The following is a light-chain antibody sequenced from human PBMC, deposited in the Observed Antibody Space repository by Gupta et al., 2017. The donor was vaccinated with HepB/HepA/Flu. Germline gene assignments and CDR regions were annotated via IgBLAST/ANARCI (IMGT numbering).Light chain of an antibody. J-gene: IGLJ3*02. CDR3: YYYDSSLSGSGV. CDR1: SSNIGAGYE. V-gene: IGLV1-40*01. Sequence: QSVLTPPPSVSGAPGQRVTISCTGSSSNIGAGYEVHWYQQLPGTAQKLFSDGNSNRPSGVPDRFAGYTSCTSESLDIHALHAEDEADEDGYYYDSSLSGSGVFGGGTKLTVL. CDR2: GNS.